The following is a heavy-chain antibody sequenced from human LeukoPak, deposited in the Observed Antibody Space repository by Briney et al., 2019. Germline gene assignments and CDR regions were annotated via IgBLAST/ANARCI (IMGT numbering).Heavy chain of an antibody. CDR2: INHSGST. Sequence: SETLSLTCAVYGGSFSGYYWSWIRQPPGKGLEWIGEINHSGSTNDNPSLKNRVTISVDTSKNQFSLKLSSVTAADTAVYYCAGSAVAGNFDYWGQGTLVTVSS. J-gene: IGHJ4*02. D-gene: IGHD6-19*01. V-gene: IGHV4-34*01. CDR3: AGSAVAGNFDY. CDR1: GGSFSGYY.